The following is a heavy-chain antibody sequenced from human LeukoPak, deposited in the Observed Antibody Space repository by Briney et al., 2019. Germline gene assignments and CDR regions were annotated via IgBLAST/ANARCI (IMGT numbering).Heavy chain of an antibody. CDR1: GGSISSSSNY. Sequence: SETLSLTCTVSGGSISSSSNYWGWIRQPPGKGLEWIGSIYYSGSTYYNPSLKSRVTISVDTSKNQFSLKLSSVTAADTAVYYCARHGDGPRIYSVAFDIWGQGTMVTVSS. D-gene: IGHD5-12*01. V-gene: IGHV4-39*01. CDR3: ARHGDGPRIYSVAFDI. CDR2: IYYSGST. J-gene: IGHJ3*02.